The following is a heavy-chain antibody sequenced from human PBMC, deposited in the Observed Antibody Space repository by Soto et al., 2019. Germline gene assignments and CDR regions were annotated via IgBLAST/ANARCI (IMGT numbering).Heavy chain of an antibody. Sequence: QVQLVQSGAEVKKPGASVKVSCKASGVTFSSYTLSWVRQAPGQGLAWMGGIIPMFGTTNYAQQFQGRVTITADESTSTACMELFSLRSEDTAVYYCSRGDDMLTGSKWFDHWGQGTLLTVSS. J-gene: IGHJ5*02. CDR3: SRGDDMLTGSKWFDH. V-gene: IGHV1-69*01. CDR2: IIPMFGTT. D-gene: IGHD3-9*01. CDR1: GVTFSSYT.